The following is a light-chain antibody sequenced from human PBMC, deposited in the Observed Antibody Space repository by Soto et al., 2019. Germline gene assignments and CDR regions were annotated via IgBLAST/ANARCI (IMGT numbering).Light chain of an antibody. V-gene: IGKV3-20*01. CDR2: GAS. Sequence: EIVMTQSPVTLSASPGERVTLSCRASQSVDINLAWYQQKPGQAPRLLIYGASSRATGIPDRFGGSGSGTDFTLTISRLEPEDFALYYCQQYATSPWTFGQGTKVEI. CDR1: QSVDIN. J-gene: IGKJ1*01. CDR3: QQYATSPWT.